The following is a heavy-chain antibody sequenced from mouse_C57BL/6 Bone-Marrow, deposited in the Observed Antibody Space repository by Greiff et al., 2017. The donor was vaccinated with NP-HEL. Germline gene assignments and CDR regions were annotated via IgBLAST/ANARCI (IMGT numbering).Heavy chain of an antibody. D-gene: IGHD2-3*01. CDR2: INPYNGGT. V-gene: IGHV1-19*01. CDR3: ARWLLNYYAMDY. Sequence: EVHLVESGPVLVKPGASVKMSCKASGYTFTDYYMNWVKQSHGKSLEWIGVINPYNGGTSYNQKFKGKATLTVDKSSSTAYMELNSLTSEDSAVYYCARWLLNYYAMDYWGQGTSVTVSS. J-gene: IGHJ4*01. CDR1: GYTFTDYY.